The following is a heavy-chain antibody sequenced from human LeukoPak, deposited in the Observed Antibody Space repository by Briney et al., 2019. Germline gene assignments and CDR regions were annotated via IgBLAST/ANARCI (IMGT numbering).Heavy chain of an antibody. V-gene: IGHV1-18*04. CDR3: ARVDYGDYEGWFDP. CDR2: ISAYNGNT. J-gene: IGHJ5*02. CDR1: GYTFTSYG. D-gene: IGHD4-17*01. Sequence: ASVKVSCKASGYTFTSYGISWVRQAPGQGLEWMGWISAYNGNTNYAQKLQGRVTMTTDISTSTAYMELRSLRSDDTAVYYCARVDYGDYEGWFDPWGQGTLVTVSS.